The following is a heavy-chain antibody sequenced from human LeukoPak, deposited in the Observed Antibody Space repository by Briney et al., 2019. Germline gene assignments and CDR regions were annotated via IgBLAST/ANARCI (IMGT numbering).Heavy chain of an antibody. J-gene: IGHJ5*02. CDR2: ISSNGGST. V-gene: IGHV3-64*01. Sequence: GSLRLSCAASGFTFSSYAMHWVRQAPGKGLEYVSAISSNGGSTYYANSVKGRFTISRDNSKNTLYLQMGSLRAEEMAVYYCGKGPGYSVYDNLPHHWGQGTLVTVSS. D-gene: IGHD5/OR15-5a*01. CDR1: GFTFSSYA. CDR3: GKGPGYSVYDNLPHH.